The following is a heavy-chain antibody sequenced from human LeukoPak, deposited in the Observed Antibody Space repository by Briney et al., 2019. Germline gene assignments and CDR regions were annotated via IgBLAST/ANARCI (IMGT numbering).Heavy chain of an antibody. J-gene: IGHJ4*02. CDR3: ARDRNANDY. D-gene: IGHD4-11*01. CDR2: INPTSSRT. CDR1: GYTFTSYF. V-gene: IGHV1-46*01. Sequence: ASVKVSCKASGYTFTSYFMHWVRQAPGQGLEWMGRINPTSSRTNYEQQFQGRGTMTRATSTSTAYLDLRSLRPEATAVSYCARDRNANDYWGQGTLVAVCS.